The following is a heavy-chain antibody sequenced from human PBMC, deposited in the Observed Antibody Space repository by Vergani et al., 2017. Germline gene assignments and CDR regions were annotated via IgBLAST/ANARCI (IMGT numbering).Heavy chain of an antibody. CDR3: ARDGVYCSSTSCYTMGTCDY. V-gene: IGHV3-7*03. CDR1: GFTFSSYW. Sequence: EVQLVESGGGLVQPGGSLRLSCAASGFTFSSYWMSWVRQAPGKGLEWVANIKQDGSEKYYVDSLKGRFTISRDNAKNSLYLQMNSLRAEDTAVYYCARDGVYCSSTSCYTMGTCDYWGQGTLVTVSS. J-gene: IGHJ4*02. D-gene: IGHD2-2*02. CDR2: IKQDGSEK.